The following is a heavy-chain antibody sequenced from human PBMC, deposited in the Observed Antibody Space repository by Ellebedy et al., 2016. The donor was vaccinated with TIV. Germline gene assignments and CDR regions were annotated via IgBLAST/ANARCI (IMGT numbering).Heavy chain of an antibody. D-gene: IGHD5-24*01. Sequence: GGSLRLXXAAPGFTFSHYAMHWVRQAPGKGLEWVAVMSFDGGQKYHADSVQGRFTISRDNSRNTLYLQMNSLRGEDTAVYYCARLMEVATVVYYYGMDVWGQGTTVTVSS. V-gene: IGHV3-30-3*01. CDR3: ARLMEVATVVYYYGMDV. J-gene: IGHJ6*02. CDR1: GFTFSHYA. CDR2: MSFDGGQK.